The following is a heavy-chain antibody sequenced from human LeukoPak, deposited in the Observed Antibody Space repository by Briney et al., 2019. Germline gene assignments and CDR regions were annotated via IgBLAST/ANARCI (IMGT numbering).Heavy chain of an antibody. Sequence: PGGSLRLSCAASGSTFDDYAMHWVRQAPGKGLEWVSLISGDGGSTYYADSVKGRFTISRDNSKNSLYLQMNSLRTEDTALYYCAKSKNCYDSSGCFDYWGQGTLVTVSS. J-gene: IGHJ4*02. CDR2: ISGDGGST. D-gene: IGHD3-22*01. CDR3: AKSKNCYDSSGCFDY. CDR1: GSTFDDYA. V-gene: IGHV3-43*02.